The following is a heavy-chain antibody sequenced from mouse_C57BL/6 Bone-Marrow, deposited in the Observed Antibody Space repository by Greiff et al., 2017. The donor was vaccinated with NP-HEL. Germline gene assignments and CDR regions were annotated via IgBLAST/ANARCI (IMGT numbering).Heavy chain of an antibody. Sequence: VQLKESGAELVRPGASVTLSCKASGYTFTDYEMHWVKQTPVHGLEWIGAIDPETGGTAYNQKFKGKAILTADKSSSTAYMELRSLTSEDSAVYYCTRAYGTVVDYWGQGTTLTVSS. CDR1: GYTFTDYE. J-gene: IGHJ2*01. CDR3: TRAYGTVVDY. D-gene: IGHD1-1*01. CDR2: IDPETGGT. V-gene: IGHV1-15*01.